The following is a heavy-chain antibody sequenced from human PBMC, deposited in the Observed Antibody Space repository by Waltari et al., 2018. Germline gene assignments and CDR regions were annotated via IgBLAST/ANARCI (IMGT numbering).Heavy chain of an antibody. CDR2: IYYSGST. CDR3: AREFNFWSGFDY. Sequence: QLQLPESGPGLVKPSETLSLTCTVPGGSISSSSYYWGWLRQPPGKGLEWIGSIYYSGSTYYNPSLKSRVTISVDTSKNQFSLKLSSVTAADTAVYYCAREFNFWSGFDYWGQGTLVTVSS. V-gene: IGHV4-39*07. CDR1: GGSISSSSYY. D-gene: IGHD3-3*01. J-gene: IGHJ4*02.